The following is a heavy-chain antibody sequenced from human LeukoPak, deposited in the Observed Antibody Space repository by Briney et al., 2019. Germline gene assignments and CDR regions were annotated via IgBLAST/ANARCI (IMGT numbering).Heavy chain of an antibody. CDR3: ARLNGGGYCSGGSCYYYYYGMDV. J-gene: IGHJ6*04. CDR2: IYYSGST. CDR1: GGSISSYY. D-gene: IGHD2-15*01. Sequence: SETLSLTCTVSGGSISSYYWSWIRQPPGKGLEWIGYIYYSGSTNYNPSLKSRVTISVYTSKNQFSLKLSSVTAADTAVYYCARLNGGGYCSGGSCYYYYYGMDVWGKGTTVTVSS. V-gene: IGHV4-59*13.